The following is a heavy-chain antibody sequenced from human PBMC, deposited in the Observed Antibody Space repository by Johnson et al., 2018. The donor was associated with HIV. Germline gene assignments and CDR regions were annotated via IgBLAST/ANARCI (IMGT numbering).Heavy chain of an antibody. CDR1: GFTFSSYA. V-gene: IGHV3-30-3*01. D-gene: IGHD1-26*01. J-gene: IGHJ3*02. Sequence: QVQLLESGGGLVKPGGSLRLSCAASGFTFSSYAMHWVRQAPGKGLEWVAVISYDGSNKYYADSVKGRFTISRDNSKNTLYLQMNSLRAEDTAVYYCAKARGIVGATGAFDIWGQGTMVTVSS. CDR2: ISYDGSNK. CDR3: AKARGIVGATGAFDI.